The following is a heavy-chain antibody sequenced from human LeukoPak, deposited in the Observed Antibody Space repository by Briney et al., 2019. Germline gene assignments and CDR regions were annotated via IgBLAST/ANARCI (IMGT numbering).Heavy chain of an antibody. CDR3: ARGPRYGSGSYFVY. CDR1: GFTFSSYA. Sequence: GGSLRLSCAASGFTFSSYAMHWVRQAPGKGLEWVSVIYSGGSTYYADSVKGRFTISRDNSKNTLYLQMNSLRAEDTAVYYCARGPRYGSGSYFVYWGQGTLVTVSS. CDR2: IYSGGST. D-gene: IGHD3-10*01. J-gene: IGHJ4*02. V-gene: IGHV3-66*01.